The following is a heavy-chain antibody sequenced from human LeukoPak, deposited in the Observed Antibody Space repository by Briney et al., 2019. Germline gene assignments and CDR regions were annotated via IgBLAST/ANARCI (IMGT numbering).Heavy chain of an antibody. D-gene: IGHD3-3*01. Sequence: PGGSLRLSCAASGFTFSSYWMHWVRQAPGKGLVWVSRINSDGSSTSYADSVKGRFTISRDNAKNTLYLQMNSLRVEDTAVYYCARDPRITIFGVEYYYYMDVWGKGTTVTVSS. CDR1: GFTFSSYW. CDR2: INSDGSST. J-gene: IGHJ6*03. V-gene: IGHV3-74*01. CDR3: ARDPRITIFGVEYYYYMDV.